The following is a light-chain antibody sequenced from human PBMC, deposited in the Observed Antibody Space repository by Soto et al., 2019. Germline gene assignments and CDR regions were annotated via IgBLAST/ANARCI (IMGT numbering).Light chain of an antibody. V-gene: IGLV2-11*01. CDR3: FIYAGSYYV. CDR2: DVS. CDR1: SSDVGGYNY. Sequence: QSALTQPRSVSGSPGQSVTISCTGTSSDVGGYNYVSWYQQHPGKAPKLMIYDVSKRPSGVPDRFSGSKSGNTASLTISGLQAEDEADYYCFIYAGSYYVFGTGTKVTVL. J-gene: IGLJ1*01.